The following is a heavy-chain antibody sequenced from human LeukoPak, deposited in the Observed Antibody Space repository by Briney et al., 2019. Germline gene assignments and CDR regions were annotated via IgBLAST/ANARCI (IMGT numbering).Heavy chain of an antibody. CDR2: ISYDGSNK. CDR1: GFTFSSYG. CDR3: AKGSSYCDILTGYYGFDY. J-gene: IGHJ4*02. D-gene: IGHD3-9*01. Sequence: GRSLRLSCAASGFTFSSYGMHWVRQARGKGLEWVAVISYDGSNKYYADSVKGRFTISRDNSKNTLYLQMNSLRAEDTAVYYCAKGSSYCDILTGYYGFDYWGQGTLVTVSS. V-gene: IGHV3-30*18.